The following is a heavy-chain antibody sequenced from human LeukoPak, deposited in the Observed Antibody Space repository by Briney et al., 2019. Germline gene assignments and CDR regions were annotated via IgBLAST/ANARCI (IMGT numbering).Heavy chain of an antibody. Sequence: SETLSLTCTVSGGSISSYYWSWIRQPPGKGLEWIGYIYYSGSTNYNPSLKSRVTISVDTSKNQFSLKLSSVTAADTAVYYCARDSGSGWYNWFDPWGQGTLVTVSS. CDR2: IYYSGST. J-gene: IGHJ5*02. CDR1: GGSISSYY. D-gene: IGHD6-19*01. CDR3: ARDSGSGWYNWFDP. V-gene: IGHV4-59*12.